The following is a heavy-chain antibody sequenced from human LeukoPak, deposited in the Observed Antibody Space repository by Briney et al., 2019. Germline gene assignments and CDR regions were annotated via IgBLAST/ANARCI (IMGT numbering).Heavy chain of an antibody. CDR3: AKDVGKWESLHFFDY. Sequence: GGSLRLSCLTSGFTLSTNAMSWVRQAPGKGLEWISGISGSGASTYYADSVKGRFTISRDDSRNTLYLQMNSLRGDDTAVYYCAKDVGKWESLHFFDYWGRGTLVTVSS. CDR2: ISGSGAST. D-gene: IGHD1-26*01. CDR1: GFTLSTNA. J-gene: IGHJ4*02. V-gene: IGHV3-23*01.